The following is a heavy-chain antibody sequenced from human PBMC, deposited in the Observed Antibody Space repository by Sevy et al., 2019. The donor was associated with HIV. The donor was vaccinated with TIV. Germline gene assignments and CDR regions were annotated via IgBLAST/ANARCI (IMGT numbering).Heavy chain of an antibody. CDR3: ARDLVAGAVTDPGLWYYYDGMDF. CDR2: TYYRSKWYN. D-gene: IGHD6-19*01. V-gene: IGHV6-1*01. Sequence: SQTLSLTCAISGDSVSSNSAAWNWIRQSPSRGLEWLGRTYYRSKWYNDYAVSVKTRITINPDTSKNQFYLQLNSVTPDEDAVYYCARDLVAGAVTDPGLWYYYDGMDFWGQGTTVTVSS. CDR1: GDSVSSNSAA. J-gene: IGHJ6*02.